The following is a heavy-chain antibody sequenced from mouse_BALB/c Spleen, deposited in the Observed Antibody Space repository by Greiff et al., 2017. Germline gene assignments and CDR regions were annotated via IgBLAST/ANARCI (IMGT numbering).Heavy chain of an antibody. D-gene: IGHD1-1*01. J-gene: IGHJ2*01. Sequence: EVKVVESGPGLVKPSQTVSLTCTVTGISITTGNYRWSWIRQFPGNKLEWIGYIYYSGTITYNPSLTSRTTITRDTSKNQFFLEMNSLTAEDTATYYCARENYGAYYFDYWGQGTTLTVSS. CDR3: ARENYGAYYFDY. V-gene: IGHV3-5*02. CDR2: IYYSGTI. CDR1: GISITTGNYR.